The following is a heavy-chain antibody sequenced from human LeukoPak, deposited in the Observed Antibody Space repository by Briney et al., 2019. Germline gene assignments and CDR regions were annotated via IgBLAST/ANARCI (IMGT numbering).Heavy chain of an antibody. CDR1: GFTFSIYS. J-gene: IGHJ4*02. V-gene: IGHV3-30*09. CDR2: VSADGRNK. Sequence: GGSLRLSCAASGFTFSIYSMHWVRQAPGKGPECVALVSADGRNKFYTGSVKGRFAISRDNSKYTLDLQMDSLRPEDSAIYYCAREGDENYGATHYTKRAPGYWGQGTLVTVSS. CDR3: AREGDENYGATHYTKRAPGY. D-gene: IGHD4/OR15-4a*01.